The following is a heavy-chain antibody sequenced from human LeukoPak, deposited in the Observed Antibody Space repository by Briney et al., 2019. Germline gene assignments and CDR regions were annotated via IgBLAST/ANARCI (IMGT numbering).Heavy chain of an antibody. Sequence: ASVRVSCKASGYTFIGCHLYWVRLAPGQGLEWMGWINPKTGDTNYSENFKGRVTMTTDTSINTAYMDLSSLTYDDTAVYYYFYYMDVWAKGTTVIVSS. CDR2: INPKTGDT. J-gene: IGHJ6*03. CDR3: FYYMDV. CDR1: GYTFIGCH. V-gene: IGHV1-2*02.